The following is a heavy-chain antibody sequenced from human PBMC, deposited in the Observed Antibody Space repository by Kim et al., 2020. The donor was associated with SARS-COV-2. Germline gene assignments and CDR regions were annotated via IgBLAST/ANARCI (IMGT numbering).Heavy chain of an antibody. V-gene: IGHV1-46*01. CDR2: INPSGGST. CDR3: AIREGGYSSSSANYYYYGMDV. D-gene: IGHD6-6*01. CDR1: GYTFTSYY. Sequence: ASVKVSCKASGYTFTSYYMHWVRQAPGQGLEWMGIINPSGGSTSYAQKFQGRVTMTRDTSTSTVYMELSSLRSEDTAVYYCAIREGGYSSSSANYYYYGMDVWGQGTTVTVSS. J-gene: IGHJ6*02.